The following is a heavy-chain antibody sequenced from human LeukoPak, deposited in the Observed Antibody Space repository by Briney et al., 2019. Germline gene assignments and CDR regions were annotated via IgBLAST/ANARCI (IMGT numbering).Heavy chain of an antibody. V-gene: IGHV4-61*01. D-gene: IGHD2-21*02. CDR3: ARDYAYCGGDCYFYFDY. CDR2: IYYSGST. Sequence: SETLSLTCTVSGGSVSSGSYYWSWIRQPPGKGLKWIGYIYYSGSTNYNPSLKSRVTISVDTSKNQFSLKLSSVTAADTAVYYCARDYAYCGGDCYFYFDYWGQGTLVTVSS. J-gene: IGHJ4*02. CDR1: GGSVSSGSYY.